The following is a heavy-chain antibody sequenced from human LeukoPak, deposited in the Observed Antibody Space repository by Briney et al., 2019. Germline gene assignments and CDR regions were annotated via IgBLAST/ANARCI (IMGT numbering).Heavy chain of an antibody. CDR1: GDSLTSHF. D-gene: IGHD5-24*01. CDR2: VFHSGTT. V-gene: IGHV4-59*08. CDR3: ARRMATVTDTFDI. Sequence: SEPLSLTCNVSGDSLTSHFWSWLRQTPGKGLEWIGYVFHSGTTNYCPSLKSRVTISLDTSKKQFYLRLASVTAADTAVYYCARRMATVTDTFDIWGRGTMVSVSS. J-gene: IGHJ3*02.